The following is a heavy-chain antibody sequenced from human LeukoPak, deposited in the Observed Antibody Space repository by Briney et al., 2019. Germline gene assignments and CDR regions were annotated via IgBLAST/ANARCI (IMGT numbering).Heavy chain of an antibody. CDR1: GFIFRRYY. J-gene: IGHJ4*02. CDR2: ISLTGDIV. CDR3: ARYCSTTRCSRAFDY. Sequence: GGSLRLFCAASGFIFRRYYMNWVRQASGKGLEGGYYISLTGDIVYYTDAVKGRFTISRDNAKNSLYLQMNSLTAGDTALYYCARYCSTTRCSRAFDYWGQGTLVTVSS. V-gene: IGHV3-48*03. D-gene: IGHD2-2*01.